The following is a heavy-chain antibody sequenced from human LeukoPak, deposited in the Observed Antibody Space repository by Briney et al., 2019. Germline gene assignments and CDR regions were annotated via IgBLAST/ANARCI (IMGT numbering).Heavy chain of an antibody. CDR2: ISGSGGST. D-gene: IGHD4-17*01. CDR1: GFTFSSYA. V-gene: IGHV3-23*01. J-gene: IGHJ4*02. Sequence: PGGSLRLSCAASGFTFSSYAMSWVRQAPGKGLEWVSAISGSGGSTYYADSVKGRFTISRDNAKNSLYLQMNSLRAEDTAVYYCASDGADYGDYADYWGQGTLVTVSS. CDR3: ASDGADYGDYADY.